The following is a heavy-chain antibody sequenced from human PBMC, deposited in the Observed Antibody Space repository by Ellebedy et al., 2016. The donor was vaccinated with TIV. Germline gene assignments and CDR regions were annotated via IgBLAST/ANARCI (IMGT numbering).Heavy chain of an antibody. Sequence: SETLSLXXVVSGGSISSTNWWSWVRQPPGKGLEWIGEIFHSGSTAYTPSLQSRLTISMDKSKNQLSLKLTSVTAADTAMYYCTSRPIRAVAGGLYIWGQGTMVTVSS. CDR1: GGSISSTNW. J-gene: IGHJ3*02. CDR3: TSRPIRAVAGGLYI. V-gene: IGHV4-4*02. D-gene: IGHD2-15*01. CDR2: IFHSGST.